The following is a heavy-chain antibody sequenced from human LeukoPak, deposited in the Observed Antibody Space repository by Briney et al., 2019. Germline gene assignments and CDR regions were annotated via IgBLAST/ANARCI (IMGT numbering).Heavy chain of an antibody. D-gene: IGHD2-15*01. CDR2: IIPILGIA. V-gene: IGHV1-69*04. CDR1: GFTLSTHW. CDR3: ARDIHLGYCSGGSCSTPWSG. J-gene: IGHJ4*02. Sequence: GGSLRLSCAASGFTLSTHWMCWVRQAPGQGLEWMGRIIPILGIANYAQKFQGRVTITADKSTSTAYMELSSLRSEDTAVYYCARDIHLGYCSGGSCSTPWSGWGQGTLVTVSS.